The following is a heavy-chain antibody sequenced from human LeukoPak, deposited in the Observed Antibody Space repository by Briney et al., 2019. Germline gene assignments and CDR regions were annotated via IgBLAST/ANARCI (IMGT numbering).Heavy chain of an antibody. V-gene: IGHV4-34*01. Sequence: PSETLSLTCAVYGGSFSGYYWSWIRQPPGKGLEWIGEINHSGSTNYNPSLKSRVTISVDTSKNQFSLKLSSVTAADTGVYYCARNGYCSGGSCYENYYYYYGMDIWGQGTTVTVSS. CDR1: GGSFSGYY. CDR3: ARNGYCSGGSCYENYYYYYGMDI. CDR2: INHSGST. J-gene: IGHJ6*02. D-gene: IGHD2-15*01.